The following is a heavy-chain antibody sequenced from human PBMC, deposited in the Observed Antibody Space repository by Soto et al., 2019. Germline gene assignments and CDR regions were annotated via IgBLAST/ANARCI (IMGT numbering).Heavy chain of an antibody. Sequence: GGSLRLSCVASGFTFGDYVMHWVRQAPGKGLEWVSGISWDSGILGYADSVKGRFTISRDNAENSLYLQMTSLRAEDTALYYCAKVHQAADRRAYFDYWGQGTLVTVSS. CDR1: GFTFGDYV. CDR2: ISWDSGIL. D-gene: IGHD6-25*01. V-gene: IGHV3-9*01. CDR3: AKVHQAADRRAYFDY. J-gene: IGHJ4*02.